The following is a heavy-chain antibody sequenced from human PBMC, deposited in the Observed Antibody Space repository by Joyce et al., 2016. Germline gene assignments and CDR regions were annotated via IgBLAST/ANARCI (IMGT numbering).Heavy chain of an antibody. CDR3: ARVGKSGTNDY. J-gene: IGHJ4*02. D-gene: IGHD3-10*01. CDR2: VAFLGGSIE. CDR1: GFTFSDYA. V-gene: IGHV3-30-3*01. Sequence: QVQLVESGGGVVQPGRSLRLCCAASGFTFSDYALHWVRQSPGKGLEWVAVVAFLGGSIEYYADSVKGRFTISRVNAQNTLDLEMNSLRRGDTAIYYCARVGKSGTNDYWGEGSLVTVSS.